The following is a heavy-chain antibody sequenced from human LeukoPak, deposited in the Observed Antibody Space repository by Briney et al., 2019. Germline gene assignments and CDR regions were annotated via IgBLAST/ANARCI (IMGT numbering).Heavy chain of an antibody. J-gene: IGHJ5*02. Sequence: GGSLRLSCAASGGSFSTFGMNWVRQSPGKGLEWLSFLQYDGSIEYYAESVKGRSTISRDNSRNTLFLQMNSLRVEDTALYYCAKDQGVVGSYDPWGQGTLVTVSS. V-gene: IGHV3-30*02. D-gene: IGHD3-10*01. CDR2: LQYDGSIE. CDR3: AKDQGVVGSYDP. CDR1: GGSFSTFG.